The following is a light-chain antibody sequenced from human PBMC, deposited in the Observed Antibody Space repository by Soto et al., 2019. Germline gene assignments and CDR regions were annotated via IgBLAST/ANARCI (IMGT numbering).Light chain of an antibody. CDR3: SSYTSFITYV. CDR2: DVS. J-gene: IGLJ1*01. CDR1: SNDLGGYKY. V-gene: IGLV2-14*01. Sequence: QSALTQPASVSGSPGQSITISCTGTSNDLGGYKYVSWYQQHPGKTPKLMIYDVSNRPSGVSDRFSGSKSGNTASLTISALEAEDEADYYCSSYTSFITYVLGTGTKVTVL.